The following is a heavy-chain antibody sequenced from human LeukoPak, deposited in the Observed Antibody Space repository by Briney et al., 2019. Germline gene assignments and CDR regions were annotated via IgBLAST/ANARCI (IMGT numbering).Heavy chain of an antibody. Sequence: PGGSLRLSCAVSGFTFSSYAMSWVRQAPGKGLEWVSSISGRGSNTYYADSVKGRFTISRDYSKNTLYVQMNSLRAEDTAVYYCAKDRQLAEAGRWFDPWGQGTLVTVSS. J-gene: IGHJ5*02. CDR3: AKDRQLAEAGRWFDP. CDR2: ISGRGSNT. D-gene: IGHD6-19*01. CDR1: GFTFSSYA. V-gene: IGHV3-23*01.